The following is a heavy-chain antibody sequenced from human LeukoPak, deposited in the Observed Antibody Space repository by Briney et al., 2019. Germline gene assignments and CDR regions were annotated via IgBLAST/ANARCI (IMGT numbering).Heavy chain of an antibody. D-gene: IGHD1-26*01. V-gene: IGHV3-23*01. CDR1: GFIFSNYA. Sequence: GGSLRLSCAASGFIFSNYAMSWVRQAPGKGLEWVSGISGSDGSTNYADSVKGRFTISRDNSKNTLYLQMNSLRAEDTAVYYCAKGRSGSYSPTWDYWGQGTLVTVSS. CDR3: AKGRSGSYSPTWDY. CDR2: ISGSDGST. J-gene: IGHJ4*02.